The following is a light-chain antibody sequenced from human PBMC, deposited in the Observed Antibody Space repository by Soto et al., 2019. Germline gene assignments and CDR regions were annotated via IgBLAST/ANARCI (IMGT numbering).Light chain of an antibody. Sequence: QSALTQPASVSGSPGQSITISCTGTSSDVGGYNYVSWYQQHPGKAPKLMIYEVSNRPSGVSNRFSGSKSGNTASLTISGLQAEDEADYYCSSYTSSSTHHGVFGGGTQLTVL. CDR3: SSYTSSSTHHGV. J-gene: IGLJ3*02. CDR2: EVS. CDR1: SSDVGGYNY. V-gene: IGLV2-14*01.